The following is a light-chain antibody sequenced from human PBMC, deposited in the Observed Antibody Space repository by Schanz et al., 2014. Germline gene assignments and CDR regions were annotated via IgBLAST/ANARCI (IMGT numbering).Light chain of an antibody. CDR3: CSYAGDNTLR. CDR2: DVS. Sequence: QSALTQPASVSGSPGQSITISCTGTSSDIGGYNYVSWYQQYPGKAPQLMIYDVSKRPSGVSDRFSGSKSGNTASLTISGLQAEDEADYYCCSYAGDNTLRFGGGTKVTVL. J-gene: IGLJ3*02. V-gene: IGLV2-23*02. CDR1: SSDIGGYNY.